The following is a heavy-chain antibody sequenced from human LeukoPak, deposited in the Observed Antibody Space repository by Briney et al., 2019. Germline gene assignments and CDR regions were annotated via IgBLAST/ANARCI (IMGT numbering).Heavy chain of an antibody. D-gene: IGHD3/OR15-3a*01. Sequence: ASVKVSCKTSGYTFTQYYLHWVRQAPGQGLEWMGWINPDNGDTHYAQRFMGRVTMTRDTSISTAYMELSRLRSDDTAVYYCAKDYTRSWTGRGFDIWGQGTMITVSS. CDR2: INPDNGDT. J-gene: IGHJ3*02. V-gene: IGHV1-2*02. CDR3: AKDYTRSWTGRGFDI. CDR1: GYTFTQYY.